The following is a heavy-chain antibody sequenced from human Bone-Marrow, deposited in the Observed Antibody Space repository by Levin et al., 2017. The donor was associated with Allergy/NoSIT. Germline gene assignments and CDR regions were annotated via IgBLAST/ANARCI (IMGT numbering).Heavy chain of an antibody. D-gene: IGHD1-7*01. CDR1: GFTFSSYG. Sequence: GGSLRLSCAASGFTFSSYGMHWVRQAPGKGLEWVAVISYDGSNKYYADSVKGRFTISRDNSKNTLYLQMNSLRAEDTAVYYCAKEGGTGTTEPDYYYYGMDVWGQGTTVTVSS. CDR3: AKEGGTGTTEPDYYYYGMDV. J-gene: IGHJ6*02. CDR2: ISYDGSNK. V-gene: IGHV3-30*18.